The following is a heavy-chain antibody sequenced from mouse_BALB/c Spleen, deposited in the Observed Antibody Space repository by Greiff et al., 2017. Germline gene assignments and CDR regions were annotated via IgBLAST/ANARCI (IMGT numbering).Heavy chain of an antibody. CDR1: GFNIKDYY. J-gene: IGHJ1*01. V-gene: IGHV14-1*02. CDR2: IDPENGNT. Sequence: VQLQQSGAELVRPGALVKLSCKASGFNIKDYYMHWVKQRPEQGLEWIGWIDPENGNTIYDPKFQGKASITADTSSNTAYLQLSSLTSEDTAVYYCARSNYGSFWYFDVWGAGTTVTVSS. CDR3: ARSNYGSFWYFDV. D-gene: IGHD1-1*01.